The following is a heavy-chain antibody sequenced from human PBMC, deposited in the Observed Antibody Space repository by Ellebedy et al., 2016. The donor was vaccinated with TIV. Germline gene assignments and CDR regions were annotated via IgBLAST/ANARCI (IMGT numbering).Heavy chain of an antibody. CDR1: GFTFSYYS. CDR3: TRGSSSRGHLDS. J-gene: IGHJ4*02. V-gene: IGHV3-30*09. CDR2: ISHDGSNK. D-gene: IGHD6-13*01. Sequence: GGSLRLXCAASGFTFSYYSMHWVRQAPGKGLEWVAVISHDGSNKYHAESVKGRFAISRDDSKNTLYLQMNTLRTEDTAVYFCTRGSSSRGHLDSWGQGALVTVSS.